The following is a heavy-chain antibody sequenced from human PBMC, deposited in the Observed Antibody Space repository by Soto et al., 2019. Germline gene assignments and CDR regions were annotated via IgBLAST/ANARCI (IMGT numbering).Heavy chain of an antibody. CDR3: ATGLRRSHYYCDYYGMDV. V-gene: IGHV1-69*13. CDR2: IIPKFGTT. CDR1: GGTFSSYD. J-gene: IGHJ6*02. D-gene: IGHD3-3*01. Sequence: SVKVSCKASGGTFSSYDTSWVRQAPGQGLEWMGGIIPKFGTTNYAQKFQGRVTITADESTSTVYMDLSSLRSEDTAVYYCATGLRRSHYYCDYYGMDVCGQGTRVTVSS.